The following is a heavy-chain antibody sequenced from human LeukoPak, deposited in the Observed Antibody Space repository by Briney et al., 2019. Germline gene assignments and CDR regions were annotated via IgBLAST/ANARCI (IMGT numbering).Heavy chain of an antibody. J-gene: IGHJ5*02. Sequence: HAGGSLRLSCAASGFTFSSYAMHWVRQAPGKGLEWVAVISYDGSNKYYADSVKGRFTISRDNSKNTLYLQMNSLRAEDTAVYYCAREDARGSSWYFGNWFDPWGQGTLVTVSS. D-gene: IGHD6-13*01. CDR2: ISYDGSNK. V-gene: IGHV3-30*04. CDR3: AREDARGSSWYFGNWFDP. CDR1: GFTFSSYA.